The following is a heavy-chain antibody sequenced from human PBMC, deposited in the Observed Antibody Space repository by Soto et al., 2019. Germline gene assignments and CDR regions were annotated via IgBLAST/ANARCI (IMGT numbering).Heavy chain of an antibody. CDR2: IYDSGST. J-gene: IGHJ4*02. CDR1: GDSIINDR. V-gene: IGHV4-59*01. D-gene: IGHD3-10*01. CDR3: ARGLYYNSWTPFY. Sequence: SETLSLTCTVSGDSIINDRWNWIRQPPGKGLEWIGYIYDSGSTNYNPSLKSRVTISVDTSKNQFSLKLNSVTAADTAVYYCARGLYYNSWTPFYWGQGTLVTVSS.